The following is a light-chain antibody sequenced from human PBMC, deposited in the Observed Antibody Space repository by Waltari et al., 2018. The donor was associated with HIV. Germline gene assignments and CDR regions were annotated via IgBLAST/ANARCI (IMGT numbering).Light chain of an antibody. Sequence: QSALTQPASVSGYPGQSITISCTGTSSDVGSYNLVSWYQQHPGKAPKLMNYEGSKRPSGVSNRFSGSKSGNTASLTISGLQAEDEADYYCCSYAGSSTLDWVFGGGTKLTVL. J-gene: IGLJ3*02. CDR1: SSDVGSYNL. V-gene: IGLV2-23*01. CDR3: CSYAGSSTLDWV. CDR2: EGS.